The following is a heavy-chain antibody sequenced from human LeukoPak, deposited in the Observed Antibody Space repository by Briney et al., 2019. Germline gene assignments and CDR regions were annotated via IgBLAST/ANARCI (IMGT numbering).Heavy chain of an antibody. CDR1: GFTFDDYA. V-gene: IGHV3-43D*04. CDR2: ISWDGGST. CDR3: VKDQSSSGYYYHFDY. Sequence: PGGSLRLSCAASGFTFDDYAMHWVRQAPGKGLEWVSLISWDGGSTYYADSVKGRFTISRDNSKNSLYLQMNSPRAEDTALYYCVKDQSSSGYYYHFDYWGQGTLVTVSS. D-gene: IGHD3-22*01. J-gene: IGHJ4*02.